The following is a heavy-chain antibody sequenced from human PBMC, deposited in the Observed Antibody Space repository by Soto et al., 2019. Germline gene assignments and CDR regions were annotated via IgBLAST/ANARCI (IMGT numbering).Heavy chain of an antibody. CDR2: ISYDGSNK. CDR3: AKVEIAVSYRGWVDQ. J-gene: IGHJ4*02. D-gene: IGHD6-19*01. CDR1: GFTFSSYG. V-gene: IGHV3-30*18. Sequence: QVQLVESGGGVVQPGRSLRLSCAASGFTFSSYGMHWVRQAPGKGLEWVALISYDGSNKYYADSVKGRFTISRDNSKNTLYLQMTSLRAEDTAVYYCAKVEIAVSYRGWVDQCGQGTLVTVSS.